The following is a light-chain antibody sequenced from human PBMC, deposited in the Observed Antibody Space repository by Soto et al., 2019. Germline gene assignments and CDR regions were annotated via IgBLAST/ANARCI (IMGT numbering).Light chain of an antibody. CDR1: SSDVGGYNY. CDR2: DVS. Sequence: QSVLTQPASVSGSPGQSITISCTGTSSDVGGYNYVSWYQQHPGKAPKFMIYDVSNRASGVSTRFSGSKSGNTSSLTISGLQAEDDADYYCNSYTTIKTSQIVFGTGTKLTVL. V-gene: IGLV2-14*01. CDR3: NSYTTIKTSQIV. J-gene: IGLJ1*01.